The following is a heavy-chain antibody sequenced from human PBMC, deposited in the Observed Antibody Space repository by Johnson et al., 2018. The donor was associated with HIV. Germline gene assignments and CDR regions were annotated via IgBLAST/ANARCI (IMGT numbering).Heavy chain of an antibody. V-gene: IGHV3-30*03. Sequence: MQLVESGGGVVQPGRSLRLSCAASGFTFSSYGMHWVRQAPGKGLEWVAVISYDGSNKYYADSVKGRFTISRDNSKNTLYLQLNSLRAEDTAVYYCARYCSGGSCYSVWQKNYAFDIWGQGTMVTVSS. D-gene: IGHD2-15*01. CDR2: ISYDGSNK. CDR1: GFTFSSYG. J-gene: IGHJ3*02. CDR3: ARYCSGGSCYSVWQKNYAFDI.